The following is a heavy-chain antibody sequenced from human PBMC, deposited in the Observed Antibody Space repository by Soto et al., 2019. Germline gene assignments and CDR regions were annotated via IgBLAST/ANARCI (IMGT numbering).Heavy chain of an antibody. CDR1: GFTFSSYG. J-gene: IGHJ4*02. CDR2: ISYDGSNK. D-gene: IGHD3-3*01. Sequence: GGSLRLSCAASGFTFSSYGMHWVRQAPGKGLEWVAVISYDGSNKYYADSVKGRFTISRDNSKNTLYLQMNSLRAEDTAVYYCAKDGLRFLEWLFGYFDYWGQGTLVTVSS. V-gene: IGHV3-30*18. CDR3: AKDGLRFLEWLFGYFDY.